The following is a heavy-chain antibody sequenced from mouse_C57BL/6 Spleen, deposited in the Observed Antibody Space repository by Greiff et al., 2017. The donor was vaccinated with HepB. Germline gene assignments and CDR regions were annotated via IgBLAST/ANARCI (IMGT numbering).Heavy chain of an antibody. D-gene: IGHD1-1*01. Sequence: EVKLQESGGGLVKPGGSLKLSCAASGFTFSSYTMSWVRQTPEKRLEWVATISGGGGNTYYPDSVKGRFTISRDNAKNTLYLQMSSLRSEDTALYYCARPPDYYGSSPGYFDVWGTGTTVTVSS. CDR1: GFTFSSYT. CDR2: ISGGGGNT. J-gene: IGHJ1*03. CDR3: ARPPDYYGSSPGYFDV. V-gene: IGHV5-9*01.